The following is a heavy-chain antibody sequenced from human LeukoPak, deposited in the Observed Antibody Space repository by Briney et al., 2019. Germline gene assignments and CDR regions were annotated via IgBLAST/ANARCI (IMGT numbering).Heavy chain of an antibody. J-gene: IGHJ4*02. CDR3: ARGMDYGDYALGY. D-gene: IGHD4-17*01. CDR1: GGSISSGGYS. Sequence: SETLSLTCAVSGGSISSGGYSWSWIRQPPGKGLEWIGYIYHSGSTYYNPSLKSRVTISVDRSKDQFSLKLSSVTAADTAVYYCARGMDYGDYALGYWGQGTLVTVSS. V-gene: IGHV4-30-2*01. CDR2: IYHSGST.